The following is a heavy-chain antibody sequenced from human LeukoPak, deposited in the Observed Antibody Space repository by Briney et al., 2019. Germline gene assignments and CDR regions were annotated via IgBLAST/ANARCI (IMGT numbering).Heavy chain of an antibody. CDR2: IYYSGST. J-gene: IGHJ6*02. V-gene: IGHV4-59*01. Sequence: SETLSLTCTVSGGSISSYYWSWIRQPPGKGLEWIGYIYYSGSTNYNPSLESRVTISVDTSKNQFSLRLRSVTAADTAVYYCARGAWWYYDSRDGPRGGLDVWGQGTTVTVSS. CDR1: GGSISSYY. CDR3: ARGAWWYYDSRDGPRGGLDV. D-gene: IGHD3-22*01.